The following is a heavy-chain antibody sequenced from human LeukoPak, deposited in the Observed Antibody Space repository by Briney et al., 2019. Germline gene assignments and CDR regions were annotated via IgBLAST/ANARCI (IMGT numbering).Heavy chain of an antibody. CDR2: ISTNGDST. V-gene: IGHV3-64*02. CDR1: GFTFSTYA. J-gene: IGHJ6*02. D-gene: IGHD2-15*01. CDR3: ARDLSNYCSGGSCSRGYYYGMDV. Sequence: GGSLRLSCAASGFTFSTYAMHWVRQAPGKGLEYVSAISTNGDSTYYADSVKGRFTISRDNSKNTLFLQMGSLRADDMAVYYCARDLSNYCSGGSCSRGYYYGMDVWGQGTTVTVSS.